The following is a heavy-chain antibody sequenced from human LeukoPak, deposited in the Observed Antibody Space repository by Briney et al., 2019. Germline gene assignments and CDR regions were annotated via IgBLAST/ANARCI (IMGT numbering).Heavy chain of an antibody. CDR2: HSGSGGST. Sequence: GGSLRLSCAASGFTFGMYAMSWVRQAPGKGLEWVSTHSGSGGSTYYADSVKGRFTISGDESKNTLSLQMNSLRPEDTAVYYCAKNAAGIVLMIYAPLDSWGQGTLVTVSS. V-gene: IGHV3-23*01. CDR1: GFTFGMYA. J-gene: IGHJ4*02. D-gene: IGHD2-8*01. CDR3: AKNAAGIVLMIYAPLDS.